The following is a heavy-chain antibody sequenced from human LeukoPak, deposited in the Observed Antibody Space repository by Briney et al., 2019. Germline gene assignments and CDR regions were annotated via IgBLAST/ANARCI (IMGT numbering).Heavy chain of an antibody. D-gene: IGHD3-22*01. CDR1: GFTFNGYA. J-gene: IGHJ4*02. CDR2: ISDRGYST. Sequence: GGSLRLSCAASGFTFNGYAMNWVRQAPGKGLEWVSSISDRGYSTYYADSVRGRFTISRDNSRSTLYLQVNSLRADDTATYYCAKDRVTIRMMVVVAVPGPSHFFDCWGQGTLVTVSS. CDR3: AKDRVTIRMMVVVAVPGPSHFFDC. V-gene: IGHV3-23*01.